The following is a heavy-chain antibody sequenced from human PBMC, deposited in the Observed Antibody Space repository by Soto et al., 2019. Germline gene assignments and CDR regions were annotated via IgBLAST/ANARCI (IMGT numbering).Heavy chain of an antibody. Sequence: GSLRLSCAASGFTFSSYAMSWVRQAPGKGLEWVSAISGSGGSTYYADSVKGRYTISRDNSKNTLYLQMNSLRAEDTAVYYCAKDTRVRTLGGFDYWGQGTLVTVSS. CDR2: ISGSGGST. CDR1: GFTFSSYA. V-gene: IGHV3-23*01. CDR3: AKDTRVRTLGGFDY. D-gene: IGHD2-15*01. J-gene: IGHJ4*02.